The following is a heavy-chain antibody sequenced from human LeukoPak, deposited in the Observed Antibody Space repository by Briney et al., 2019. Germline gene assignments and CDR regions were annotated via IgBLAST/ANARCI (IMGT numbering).Heavy chain of an antibody. J-gene: IGHJ4*02. CDR3: ASGSLGYCSGGSCYSVGYYFDY. CDR1: GFTFSSYA. CDR2: ISGSGGST. D-gene: IGHD2-15*01. V-gene: IGHV3-23*01. Sequence: GGSLRLSCAASGFTFSSYAMSWVRQAPGKGLEWVSAISGSGGSTYYADSVKGRFTISRDNSKNTPYPQMNSLRPEDTAVYYCASGSLGYCSGGSCYSVGYYFDYWGQGTLVTVSS.